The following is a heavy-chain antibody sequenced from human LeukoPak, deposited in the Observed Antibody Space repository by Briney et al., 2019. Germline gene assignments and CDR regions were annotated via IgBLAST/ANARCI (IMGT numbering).Heavy chain of an antibody. Sequence: PGGSLRLSCAASKFTFSSYWMSWVRQAPGKGLEWVANIKQDGSEKFYVDSVKGRFTISRDNAENSLYLQMNSLRAEDTAVYYCAGYCGGDCYGMDVWGQGTTVTVSS. CDR2: IKQDGSEK. D-gene: IGHD2-21*01. V-gene: IGHV3-7*01. J-gene: IGHJ6*02. CDR1: KFTFSSYW. CDR3: AGYCGGDCYGMDV.